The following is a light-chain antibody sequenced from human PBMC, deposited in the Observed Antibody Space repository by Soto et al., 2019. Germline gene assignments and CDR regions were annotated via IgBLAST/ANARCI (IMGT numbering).Light chain of an antibody. V-gene: IGKV1-39*01. CDR1: ENVMTY. CDR2: GAS. CDR3: QQSYTTPLT. Sequence: DIQMTQSPSSLSASVGDRVTMTCRASENVMTYLNWYQQKSGKAPKLLIYGASSLQGGVPSRFSGTGSETNFSLIISAVQPEDYAIYHCQQSYTTPLTFGPGTKVDFK. J-gene: IGKJ3*01.